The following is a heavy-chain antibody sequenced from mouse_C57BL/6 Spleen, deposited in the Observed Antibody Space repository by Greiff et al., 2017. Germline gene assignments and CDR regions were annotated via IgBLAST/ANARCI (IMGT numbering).Heavy chain of an antibody. CDR3: ARPDYGSSYWYFDV. V-gene: IGHV5-17*01. Sequence: EVKVVESGGGLVKPGGSLKLSCAASGFTFSDYGMHWVRQAPEKGLEWVAYISSGSSTIYYADTVKGRFTITRDNAKNTLFLQMTSLRYEDTAMYYCARPDYGSSYWYFDVWGTGTTVTVSS. D-gene: IGHD1-1*01. CDR2: ISSGSSTI. CDR1: GFTFSDYG. J-gene: IGHJ1*03.